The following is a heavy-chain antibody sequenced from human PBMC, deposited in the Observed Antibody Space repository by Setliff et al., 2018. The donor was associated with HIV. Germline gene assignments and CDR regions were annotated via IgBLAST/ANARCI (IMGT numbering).Heavy chain of an antibody. CDR2: ISGDGGVK. Sequence: GSLRLSCAASGFTFSGHYMTWVRQAPGKGPECLSYISGDGGVKAYSDSVKGRFTVSRDNAKTSLYLQMNSLRTEDTAVYYCARSLEIALFGGPGTLVTVSS. CDR3: ARSLEIALF. CDR1: GFTFSGHY. V-gene: IGHV3-11*04. D-gene: IGHD1-1*01. J-gene: IGHJ4*02.